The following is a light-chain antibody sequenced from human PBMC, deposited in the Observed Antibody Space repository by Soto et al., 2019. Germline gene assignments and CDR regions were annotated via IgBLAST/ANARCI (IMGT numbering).Light chain of an antibody. CDR3: SSYAGTNNVL. CDR1: SSDVGGYNY. Sequence: QSALTQPPSASRSPGQSVTVSCTGTSSDVGGYNYVSRYQQHPGKAPKLMIYEVNKRPSGVPDRFSGSKSGNTASLTVSGLQAEDEADYYCSSYAGTNNVLFGGGTKLTVL. J-gene: IGLJ2*01. CDR2: EVN. V-gene: IGLV2-8*02.